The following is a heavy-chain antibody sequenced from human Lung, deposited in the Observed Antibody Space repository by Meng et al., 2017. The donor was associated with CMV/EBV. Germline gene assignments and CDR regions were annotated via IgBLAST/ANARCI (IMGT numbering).Heavy chain of an antibody. V-gene: IGHV3-30-3*01. CDR2: ISYDGSNK. Sequence: SXKISXAASGFTFSSYAMHWVRQAPGKGLEWVAVISYDGSNKYYADSVKGRFTISRDNSKNTLYLQMNSLRAEDTAVYYCARDLIAYSSGRYGLYFDYWGQGTLVXVSS. D-gene: IGHD6-19*01. CDR3: ARDLIAYSSGRYGLYFDY. J-gene: IGHJ4*02. CDR1: GFTFSSYA.